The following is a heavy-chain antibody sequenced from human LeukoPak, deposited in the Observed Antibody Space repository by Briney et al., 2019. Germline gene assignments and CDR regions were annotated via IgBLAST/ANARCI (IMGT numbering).Heavy chain of an antibody. Sequence: GGSLRLSCAASGFTFEDYAMHWVRQAPGKGLEWVSCISWNSGSIGYADSVKGRFTISRDNAKNSLYLQMNSLRAEDTALYYCAKDFYYDSSGYSIDYWGQGTLVTVSS. CDR3: AKDFYYDSSGYSIDY. J-gene: IGHJ4*02. CDR1: GFTFEDYA. V-gene: IGHV3-9*01. D-gene: IGHD3-22*01. CDR2: ISWNSGSI.